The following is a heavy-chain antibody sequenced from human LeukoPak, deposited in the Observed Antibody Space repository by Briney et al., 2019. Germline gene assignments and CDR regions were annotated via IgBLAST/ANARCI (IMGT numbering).Heavy chain of an antibody. V-gene: IGHV1-46*01. J-gene: IGHJ3*02. D-gene: IGHD3-3*01. Sequence: ASVKVSCKASGYTFTSYYMHWVRQAPGQGLEWMGIINPSGGSTSYAQKFQGRVTMTRDTSTSTVYMELSSLRSEDTAVYYCARDLKGLRFLEWLLLGYAFDIWGQGTMVTVSS. CDR3: ARDLKGLRFLEWLLLGYAFDI. CDR2: INPSGGST. CDR1: GYTFTSYY.